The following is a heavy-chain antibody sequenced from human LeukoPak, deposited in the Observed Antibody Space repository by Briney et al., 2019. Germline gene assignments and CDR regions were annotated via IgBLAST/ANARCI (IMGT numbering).Heavy chain of an antibody. D-gene: IGHD1-26*01. CDR1: GFTFRNYA. CDR2: IGATGVST. J-gene: IGHJ4*02. Sequence: PGGSLRLSCAASGFTFRNYAMTWVRQAPGKGLEWVSGIGATGVSTHYADSVRGRFTISRDNSKNSLYLQTNSLRVEDTAIYYCTIPGGGYWGQGTLVTVSS. V-gene: IGHV3-23*01. CDR3: TIPGGGY.